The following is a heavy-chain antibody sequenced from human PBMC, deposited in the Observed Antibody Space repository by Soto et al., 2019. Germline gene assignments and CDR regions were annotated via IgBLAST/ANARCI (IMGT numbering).Heavy chain of an antibody. CDR2: IKSKTDGGTT. CDR1: GFTFSNAW. Sequence: EVQLVESGGGLVKPGGSLRLSCAASGFTFSNAWMNWVRQAPGKGLEWVGRIKSKTDGGTTDYAAPMKGRFTISRDDSKNTLYLQMNSLKTEDTAVYYCTTVGAIFGVVIRDYYYYGMDVWGQGTTVTVSS. V-gene: IGHV3-15*07. D-gene: IGHD3-3*01. CDR3: TTVGAIFGVVIRDYYYYGMDV. J-gene: IGHJ6*02.